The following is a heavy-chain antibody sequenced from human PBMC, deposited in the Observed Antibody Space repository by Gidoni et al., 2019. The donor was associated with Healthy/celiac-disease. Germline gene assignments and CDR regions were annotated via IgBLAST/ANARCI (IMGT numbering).Heavy chain of an antibody. J-gene: IGHJ4*02. Sequence: FTISRDNSKNTLYLQMNSLRAEDTAVYYCAKDSGYGYWGQGTLVTVSS. CDR3: AKDSGYGY. V-gene: IGHV3-30*02. D-gene: IGHD1-1*01.